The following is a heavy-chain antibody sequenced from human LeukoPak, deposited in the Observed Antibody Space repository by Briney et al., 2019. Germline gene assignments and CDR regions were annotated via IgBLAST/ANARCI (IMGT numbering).Heavy chain of an antibody. CDR3: ARAYSSSWYDY. CDR2: ISGSGGST. J-gene: IGHJ4*02. CDR1: GFTFSSYA. V-gene: IGHV3-23*01. D-gene: IGHD6-13*01. Sequence: GGSLRLSCAASGFTFSSYAMSWVRQAPGKGLEWVPAISGSGGSTYYADSVKGRFTISRDNSKNTLYLQMNSLRAEDTAVYYCARAYSSSWYDYWGQGTLVTVSS.